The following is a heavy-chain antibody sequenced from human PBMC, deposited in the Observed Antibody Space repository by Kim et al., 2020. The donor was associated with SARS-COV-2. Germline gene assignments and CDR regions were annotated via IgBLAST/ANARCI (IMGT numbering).Heavy chain of an antibody. CDR1: GFTFTSSA. D-gene: IGHD6-19*01. J-gene: IGHJ5*02. Sequence: SVKVSCKASGFTFTSSAVQWVRQARGQRLEWIGWIVVGSGNTNYAQKFQERVTITRDMSTSTAYMEVSSLRSEDTAVYYCAADRGSGWYFDPWGQGTLVTVSS. CDR3: AADRGSGWYFDP. V-gene: IGHV1-58*01. CDR2: IVVGSGNT.